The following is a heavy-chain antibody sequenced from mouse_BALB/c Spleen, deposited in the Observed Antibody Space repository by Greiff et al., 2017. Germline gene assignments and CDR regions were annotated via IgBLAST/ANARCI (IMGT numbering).Heavy chain of an antibody. CDR3: AREGHYYGPAMDY. V-gene: IGHV5-6-5*01. CDR1: GFTFSSYA. Sequence: EVQLQESGGGLVKPGGSLKLSCAASGFTFSSYAMSWVRQTPEKRLEWVASISSGGSTYYPDSVKGRFTISRDNARNILYLQMSSLRSEDTAMYYCAREGHYYGPAMDYWGQGTSVTVSS. J-gene: IGHJ4*01. D-gene: IGHD1-2*01. CDR2: ISSGGST.